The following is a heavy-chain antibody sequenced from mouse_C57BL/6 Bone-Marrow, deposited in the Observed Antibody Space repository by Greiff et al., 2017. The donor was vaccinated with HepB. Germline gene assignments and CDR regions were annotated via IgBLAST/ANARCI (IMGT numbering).Heavy chain of an antibody. V-gene: IGHV1-52*01. D-gene: IGHD2-3*01. CDR3: ARGGWLLLGWFAY. CDR1: GYTFTSYW. Sequence: VQLQQSGAELVRPGSSVKLSCKASGYTFTSYWMHWVKQRPIQGLEWIGNIDPSDSETHYNQKFKDKATLTVDKSSSTAYMQLSSLTSEDSAVYYCARGGWLLLGWFAYWGQGTLVTVSA. CDR2: IDPSDSET. J-gene: IGHJ3*01.